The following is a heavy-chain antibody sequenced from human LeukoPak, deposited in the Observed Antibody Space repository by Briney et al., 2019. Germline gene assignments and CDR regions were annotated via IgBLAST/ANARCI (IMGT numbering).Heavy chain of an antibody. V-gene: IGHV3-23*01. J-gene: IGHJ5*02. CDR1: GFTFSSYA. CDR3: ARTTVTPGEFDP. D-gene: IGHD4-17*01. Sequence: GGSLRLSCAASGFTFSSYAMSWVRQAPGKGLEWVSAISGSGGSTYYADSVKGRFTISRDNAKNSLYLQMNSLRAEDTAVYYCARTTVTPGEFDPWGQGTLVTVSS. CDR2: ISGSGGST.